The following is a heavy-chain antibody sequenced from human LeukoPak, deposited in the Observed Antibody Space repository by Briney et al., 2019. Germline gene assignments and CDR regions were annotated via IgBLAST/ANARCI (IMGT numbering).Heavy chain of an antibody. CDR2: IYYSGST. CDR1: GGSISSSSYY. V-gene: IGHV4-39*07. CDR3: ARDATYSGSYYGSDY. D-gene: IGHD1-26*01. Sequence: PSETLSLTCTVSGGSISSSSYYWGWIRQPPGKGLEWIGSIYYSGSTYYNPSLKSRVTRSVDTSKNQFSLKLSSVTAADTAVYYCARDATYSGSYYGSDYWGQGTLVTVSS. J-gene: IGHJ4*02.